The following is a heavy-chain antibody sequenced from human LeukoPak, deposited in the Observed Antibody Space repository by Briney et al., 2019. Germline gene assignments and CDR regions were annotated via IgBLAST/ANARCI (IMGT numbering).Heavy chain of an antibody. V-gene: IGHV5-51*01. CDR1: GYTFGIYW. J-gene: IGHJ3*02. D-gene: IGHD3-22*01. CDR2: IYPGDSDT. Sequence: GESLKISCKGSGYTFGIYWIGWVRQMPGKGLEWMGIIYPGDSDTRYSPSFQGQVTISAVRSINTAYLQWTSLKASDTAMYYCARRRSTGYSAFDIWGQGTVVIVSS. CDR3: ARRRSTGYSAFDI.